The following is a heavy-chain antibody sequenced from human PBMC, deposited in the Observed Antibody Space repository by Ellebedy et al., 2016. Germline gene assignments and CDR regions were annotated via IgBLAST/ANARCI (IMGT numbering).Heavy chain of an antibody. CDR3: TRVLDGNYGRTDY. J-gene: IGHJ4*02. V-gene: IGHV3-74*01. D-gene: IGHD1-7*01. CDR2: ISGDGRTT. CDR1: GFTFSSYW. Sequence: GGSLRLSXAASGFTFSSYWMHWVRQDPGKGLVWVSRISGDGRTTNYADSVKGRFIISRDNAKNTLYLQMNSLRGEDTAVYFCTRVLDGNYGRTDYWGQGTLVTVSS.